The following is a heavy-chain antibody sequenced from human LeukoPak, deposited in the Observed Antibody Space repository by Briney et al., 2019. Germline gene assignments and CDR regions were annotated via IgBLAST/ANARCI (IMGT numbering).Heavy chain of an antibody. J-gene: IGHJ4*02. V-gene: IGHV4-59*01. Sequence: SETLSLTCTVSGGSINSYYWSWIRQPPGKGLEWIGYIYYSGSTENNPSLKSRVTISVDTSKNQFSLKLSSVTAADTAVYYCARGRVYSSGWYWAYWGQGTLVTVSS. CDR1: GGSINSYY. CDR3: ARGRVYSSGWYWAY. CDR2: IYYSGST. D-gene: IGHD6-19*01.